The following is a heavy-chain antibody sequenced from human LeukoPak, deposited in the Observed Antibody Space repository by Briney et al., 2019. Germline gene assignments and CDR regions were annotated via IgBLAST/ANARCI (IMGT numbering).Heavy chain of an antibody. CDR1: GFTFSTSW. J-gene: IGHJ4*02. D-gene: IGHD6-13*01. Sequence: GGSLRLSCAASGFTFSTSWMHWVRQAPGKGLEWVSVISESGGSTHYADSVKGRFTISRDNSKNTLYLQMNSLRAEDTAVYYCAKDAPVNSGYSSSWYEFDYWGQGTLVTVSS. V-gene: IGHV3-23*01. CDR3: AKDAPVNSGYSSSWYEFDY. CDR2: ISESGGST.